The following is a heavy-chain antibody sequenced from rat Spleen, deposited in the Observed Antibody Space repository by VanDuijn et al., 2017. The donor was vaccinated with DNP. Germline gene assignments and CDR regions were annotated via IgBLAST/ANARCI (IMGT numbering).Heavy chain of an antibody. CDR1: RFTFNSYW. Sequence: EVQLVESGGDLVQPGRSLKLSCVASRFTFNSYWMAWIRQVPGKGLEWVASVPSSGGSTYYGDSVKGRFTISRDNAKSILYLQMNSLRSEDTATYYCTRGINSGYYFDYWGQGVMVTVSS. CDR3: TRGINSGYYFDY. CDR2: VPSSGGST. V-gene: IGHV5-31*01. D-gene: IGHD4-3*01. J-gene: IGHJ2*01.